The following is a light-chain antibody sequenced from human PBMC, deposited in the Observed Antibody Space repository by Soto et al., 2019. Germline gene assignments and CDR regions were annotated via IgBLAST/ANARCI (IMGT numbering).Light chain of an antibody. CDR1: QSVGSL. CDR3: KQYGSSPLT. V-gene: IGKV3D-15*02. J-gene: IGKJ1*01. CDR2: GAS. Sequence: EMNQSPATVSVSPGERGTLSCRASQSVGSLVAWYQQKIGQAPRILIYGASTRATGIPARFSGSGSGTEFTLTISSLQSEDFVVYYCKQYGSSPLTFGQGTKVDIK.